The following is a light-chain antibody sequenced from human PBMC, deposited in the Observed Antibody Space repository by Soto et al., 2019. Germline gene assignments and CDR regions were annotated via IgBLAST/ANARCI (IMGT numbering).Light chain of an antibody. J-gene: IGKJ5*01. V-gene: IGKV3-15*01. CDR1: QSVSSN. CDR3: QQNNNWPPIT. CDR2: AAS. Sequence: EIVLTQSPGTLSLSPWERATLSCRASQSVSSNLAWYQQKPGQAPRLLIYAASTRATGVPARFSDSGSGTEFTLTISSLQSEDFAVYYCQQNNNWPPITFGQGTRLEIK.